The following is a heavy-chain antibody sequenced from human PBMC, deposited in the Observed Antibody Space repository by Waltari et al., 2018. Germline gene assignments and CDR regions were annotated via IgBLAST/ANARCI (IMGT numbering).Heavy chain of an antibody. Sequence: EVQLLESGGGLVQPGGSLRLSCAASGFTFSSYAMSWVRQAPGKGLDWVSAISGSGGSTYYADSVKGRFTISRDNSKNTLYLQMNSLRAEDTAVYYCAKAGNQEGAFDIWGQGTMVTVSS. J-gene: IGHJ3*02. V-gene: IGHV3-23*01. CDR1: GFTFSSYA. D-gene: IGHD1-1*01. CDR3: AKAGNQEGAFDI. CDR2: ISGSGGST.